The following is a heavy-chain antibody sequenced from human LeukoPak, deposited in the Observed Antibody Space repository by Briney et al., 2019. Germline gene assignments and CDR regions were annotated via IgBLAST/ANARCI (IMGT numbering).Heavy chain of an antibody. J-gene: IGHJ6*03. Sequence: PGGSLRLSCAASGFTFSSYGMSWVRQAPGKGLEWLANIKQDGSEKYYVDSLKGRFTISRDTATNSMYLQMNSLRAEDTAVYYCARDLGYSYGLYYYYYMAVWGKGTTVTVSS. D-gene: IGHD5-18*01. CDR2: IKQDGSEK. V-gene: IGHV3-7*01. CDR1: GFTFSSYG. CDR3: ARDLGYSYGLYYYYYMAV.